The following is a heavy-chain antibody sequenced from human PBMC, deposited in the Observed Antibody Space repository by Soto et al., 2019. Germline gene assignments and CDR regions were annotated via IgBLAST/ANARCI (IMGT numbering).Heavy chain of an antibody. CDR2: IVVGSGNT. CDR3: AADWWIQLNNVTLNYYYYMDV. Sequence: QMQLVQSGPEVKKPGTSVKVSCKASGFTFTSSAMQWVRQARGQRLEWIGWIVVGSGNTNYAQKFQERVTMTRDMSTSTAYMELSSLRSEDTAVYYCAADWWIQLNNVTLNYYYYMDVWGKGTTVTVSS. CDR1: GFTFTSSA. V-gene: IGHV1-58*02. D-gene: IGHD5-18*01. J-gene: IGHJ6*03.